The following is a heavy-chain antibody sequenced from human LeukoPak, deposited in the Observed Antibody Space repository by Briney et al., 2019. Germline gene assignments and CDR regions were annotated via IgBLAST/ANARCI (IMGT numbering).Heavy chain of an antibody. D-gene: IGHD2-15*01. V-gene: IGHV1-46*01. CDR1: GYTFTSYY. CDR2: INPSGGST. Sequence: ASVKVSCKASGYTFTSYYMHWVRQAPGQGLEWMGIINPSGGSTTYAQNFQGRVTMTRDTSTSTVYMELSSLRSEDTAVYYCARGYCSGGRCRPGDDWGQGTLVTVSS. CDR3: ARGYCSGGRCRPGDD. J-gene: IGHJ4*02.